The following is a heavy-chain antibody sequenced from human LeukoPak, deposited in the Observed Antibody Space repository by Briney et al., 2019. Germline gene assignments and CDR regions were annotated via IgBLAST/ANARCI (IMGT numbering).Heavy chain of an antibody. J-gene: IGHJ3*02. CDR1: GFTFSSYW. CDR3: ARAQTLFWEFDGFDI. CDR2: VTSTNKI. Sequence: GGPLRLSCAASGFTFSSYWMQGLRKVPGKVVEWIATVTSTNKIHYADSVKGRFTISRDNSENSVYLQMNSLRDEDTAVYSCARAQTLFWEFDGFDIWGRGTKVTVSS. D-gene: IGHD3-3*01. V-gene: IGHV3-48*02.